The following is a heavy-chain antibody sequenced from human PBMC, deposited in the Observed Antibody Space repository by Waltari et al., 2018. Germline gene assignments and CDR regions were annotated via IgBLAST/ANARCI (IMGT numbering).Heavy chain of an antibody. V-gene: IGHV3-48*03. CDR1: GFTFSSYE. CDR3: ARGYSSGWYGWFDP. CDR2: ISSSGSTI. D-gene: IGHD6-19*01. J-gene: IGHJ5*02. Sequence: EVQLVESGGGLVQPGGSLRLSCAASGFTFSSYEMNWVRQAPGKGLEWVSYISSSGSTIYYPDPVKGRFTISRDNAKNSLYLQMNSLRAEDTAFYYCARGYSSGWYGWFDPWGQGTLVTVSS.